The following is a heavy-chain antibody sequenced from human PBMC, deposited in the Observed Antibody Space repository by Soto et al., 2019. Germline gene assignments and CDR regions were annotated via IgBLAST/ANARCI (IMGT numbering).Heavy chain of an antibody. J-gene: IGHJ6*03. Sequence: SETLSLTCAVSSGSISSSNWWSWVRQPPGKGLEWIGEIYHSGSTNYNPSLKSRVTISVDKSKNRFSLKLSSVTAADTAVYYCARVGTVTTMLGYYYYMDVWGKGTTVTVSS. CDR1: SGSISSSNW. CDR2: IYHSGST. V-gene: IGHV4-4*02. D-gene: IGHD4-4*01. CDR3: ARVGTVTTMLGYYYYMDV.